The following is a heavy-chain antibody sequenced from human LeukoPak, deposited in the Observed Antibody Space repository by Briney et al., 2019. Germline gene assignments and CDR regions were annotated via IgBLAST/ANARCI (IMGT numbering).Heavy chain of an antibody. CDR1: GGSISSGGYY. CDR2: IYYSGST. Sequence: PSETLSLTCTVSGGSISSGGYYWSWIRQHPGKGLEWIGYIYYSGSTNYNPSLKSRVTISVDTSKNQFSLKLSSVTAADTAVYYCARQNTAMANAFDIWGQGTMVTVSS. J-gene: IGHJ3*02. V-gene: IGHV4-61*08. D-gene: IGHD5-18*01. CDR3: ARQNTAMANAFDI.